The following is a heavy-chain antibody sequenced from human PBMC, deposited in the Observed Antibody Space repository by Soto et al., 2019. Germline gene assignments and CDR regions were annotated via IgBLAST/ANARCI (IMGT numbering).Heavy chain of an antibody. V-gene: IGHV4-34*01. J-gene: IGHJ3*02. CDR1: SGSFSGYY. Sequence: QVQLQQWGAGLLKPSETLSLTCAVYSGSFSGYYWSRIRQPPGKGLEWIGQINHSGSTNYNPSLKSRVTISVDTSKNQFSLKLSSVTAADTAVYYCAREPFGGDSSSWSDAFDIWGQGTMVTVSS. D-gene: IGHD6-13*01. CDR2: INHSGST. CDR3: AREPFGGDSSSWSDAFDI.